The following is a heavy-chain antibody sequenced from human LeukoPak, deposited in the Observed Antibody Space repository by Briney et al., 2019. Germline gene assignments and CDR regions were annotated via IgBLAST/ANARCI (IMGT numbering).Heavy chain of an antibody. J-gene: IGHJ3*02. D-gene: IGHD4-17*01. CDR1: GGSISSYY. Sequence: SETLSLTCTVSGGSISSYYWGWIRQPPGKGLEWIGYINTSGSTNYNPSLKSRVTISVDTSKNQFSLKLSSLTAADTAVYYFAVTTVTTFNSFDIGDRGTMVTVSS. V-gene: IGHV4-4*09. CDR2: INTSGST. CDR3: AVTTVTTFNSFDI.